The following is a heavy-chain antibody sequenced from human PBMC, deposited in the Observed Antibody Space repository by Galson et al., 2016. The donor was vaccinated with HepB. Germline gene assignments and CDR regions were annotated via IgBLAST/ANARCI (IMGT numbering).Heavy chain of an antibody. CDR3: ARAPEWFRANWFDP. J-gene: IGHJ5*02. CDR1: GGSISSGGYY. V-gene: IGHV4-31*03. CDR2: IYYSGST. D-gene: IGHD3-10*01. Sequence: TLSLTCSVSGGSISSGGYYWSWIRQHPGKGLEWIGYIYYSGSTYYNPSLKSRVTISVDTSKTQFSLRLSSVTAADTAVYYCARAPEWFRANWFDPWGQGTLVTVSS.